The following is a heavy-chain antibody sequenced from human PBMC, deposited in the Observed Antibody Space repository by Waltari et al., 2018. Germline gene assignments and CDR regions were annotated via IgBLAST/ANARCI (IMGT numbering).Heavy chain of an antibody. D-gene: IGHD2-2*01. V-gene: IGHV1-58*01. CDR3: AAPGGRYCSSTSCPLDY. CDR2: IVVGSGNT. J-gene: IGHJ4*02. CDR1: GFTFTSSA. Sequence: QMQLVQSGPEVKKPGTSVKVSCKASGFTFTSSAVQWVRQARGQRLEWIGWIVVGSGNTNYAQKFQERVTITRDMSTSTAYMELSSLRSEDTAVYYCAAPGGRYCSSTSCPLDYWGQGTLVTVSS.